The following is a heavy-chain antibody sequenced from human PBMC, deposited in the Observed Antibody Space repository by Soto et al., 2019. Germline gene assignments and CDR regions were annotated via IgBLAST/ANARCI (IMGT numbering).Heavy chain of an antibody. D-gene: IGHD3-16*02. CDR3: ARIGGYHGPLDY. Sequence: SENLSLTCSVSGVSISSYFWSWIRQPPGRGLEWIGYTYHRGSTNYSPSLKSRVAISLDTSENQFSLKVSSVTAADTAVYYCARIGGYHGPLDYWGQGTPVAVSS. V-gene: IGHV4-59*01. CDR2: TYHRGST. J-gene: IGHJ4*02. CDR1: GVSISSYF.